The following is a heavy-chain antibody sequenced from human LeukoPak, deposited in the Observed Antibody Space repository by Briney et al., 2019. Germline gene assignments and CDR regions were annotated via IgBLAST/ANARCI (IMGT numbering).Heavy chain of an antibody. J-gene: IGHJ3*02. Sequence: SETLSLTCAVSGDSMRKWCWSWIRQPAGKGLEWIGRIFATGDTNYNPSLKSRVAMSVDTSKNYFSLNLTSVTAADTAVYYCARSIAAADDAFDIWGQGTMVTVSS. D-gene: IGHD6-13*01. CDR2: IFATGDT. CDR3: ARSIAAADDAFDI. CDR1: GDSMRKWC. V-gene: IGHV4-4*07.